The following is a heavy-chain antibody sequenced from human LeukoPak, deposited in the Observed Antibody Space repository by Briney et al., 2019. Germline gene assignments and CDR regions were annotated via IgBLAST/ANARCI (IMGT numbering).Heavy chain of an antibody. CDR3: AKGSLMDVVATMGDY. CDR1: GFTFSSYA. V-gene: IGHV3-23*01. J-gene: IGHJ4*02. D-gene: IGHD5-12*01. CDR2: ISGSGTRT. Sequence: GGSLRLSCAASGFTFSSYAMSWVRQAPGKGLEWVSAISGSGTRTYYADSVKGRFTISRDNSKNTLYLQMNSLRAEDMAIYYCAKGSLMDVVATMGDYWGLGTLVTVSS.